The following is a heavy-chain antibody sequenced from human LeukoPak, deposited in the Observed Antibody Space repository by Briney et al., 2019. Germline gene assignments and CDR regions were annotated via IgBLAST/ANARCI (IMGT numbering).Heavy chain of an antibody. J-gene: IGHJ4*02. CDR2: IWYDGSNK. CDR3: ARDLGGPDY. Sequence: GGSLRLSCAASGFTFSTYGMHWVRQAPGKGLEWVAVIWYDGSNKYYADSVKGRFTISRDNSKNTLYLQMNSLKAEDTAVYYCARDLGGPDYWGQGTLVTVSS. CDR1: GFTFSTYG. V-gene: IGHV3-33*08. D-gene: IGHD3-3*01.